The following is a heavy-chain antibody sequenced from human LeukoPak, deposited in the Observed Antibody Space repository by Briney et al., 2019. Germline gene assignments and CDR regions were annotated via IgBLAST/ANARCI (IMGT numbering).Heavy chain of an antibody. Sequence: PSQTLSLTCAVSGGSISSGGYSWSWIRQPPGKGLEWIGYIYQSGSTYYNPSLKSRVTISVDRSKNQFSLKLSSVTAADTAVYYCASVKYTSGWHFDYWGQGTLVTVSS. J-gene: IGHJ4*02. CDR1: GGSISSGGYS. CDR2: IYQSGST. D-gene: IGHD6-19*01. V-gene: IGHV4-30-2*01. CDR3: ASVKYTSGWHFDY.